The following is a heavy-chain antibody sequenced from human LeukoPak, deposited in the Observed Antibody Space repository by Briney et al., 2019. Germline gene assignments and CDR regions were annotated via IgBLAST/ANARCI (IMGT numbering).Heavy chain of an antibody. CDR3: ARGHVGAWYSSGWLQGNWFDP. D-gene: IGHD6-19*01. CDR1: GGSISSSSYY. J-gene: IGHJ5*02. CDR2: IYYSGST. Sequence: SETLSLTCTVSGGSISSSSYYWGWIRQPPGKGLEWIGSIYYSGSTYYNPSLKSRVTISVDTSKNQFSLKLSSVTAADTAVYYCARGHVGAWYSSGWLQGNWFDPWGQGTLVTVSS. V-gene: IGHV4-39*01.